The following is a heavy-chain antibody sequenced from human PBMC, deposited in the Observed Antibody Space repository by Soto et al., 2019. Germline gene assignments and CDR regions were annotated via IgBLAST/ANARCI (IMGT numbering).Heavy chain of an antibody. J-gene: IGHJ6*02. CDR2: IYPGDSDT. Sequence: PGESLKISCKGSGYSFTSYWIGWVRQMPGKGLEWMGIIYPGDSDTRYSPSFQGQVTISADKSISTAYLQWSSLKASDTAMYYCARLAAAVHINYYYYYGMDVWGQGTTVTVSS. CDR3: ARLAAAVHINYYYYYGMDV. V-gene: IGHV5-51*01. D-gene: IGHD6-13*01. CDR1: GYSFTSYW.